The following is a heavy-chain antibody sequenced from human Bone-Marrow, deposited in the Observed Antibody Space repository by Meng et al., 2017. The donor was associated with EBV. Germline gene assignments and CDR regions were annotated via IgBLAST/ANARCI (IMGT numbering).Heavy chain of an antibody. D-gene: IGHD3-10*01. V-gene: IGHV1-8*01. Sequence: QVQLVQCGAEVKKPGAPVQVSVKASGYTVTSYDSNWVRQATGQGLEWMGWMNPNSGNTGYAQKFQGRVTMTRNTSISTAYMELSSLRSEDTAVYYCAREGENYWGQGTLVTVSS. J-gene: IGHJ4*02. CDR1: GYTVTSYD. CDR3: AREGENY. CDR2: MNPNSGNT.